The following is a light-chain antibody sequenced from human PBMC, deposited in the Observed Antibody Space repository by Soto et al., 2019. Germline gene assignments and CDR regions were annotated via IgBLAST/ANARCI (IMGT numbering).Light chain of an antibody. CDR3: CSYAGSYTYV. J-gene: IGLJ1*01. Sequence: QSALTQPRSVSGSPGQSVTISCTGTSSDVGDYNFVSWYQQHPGKAPKLVIYDVSKRPSGVPDRFSGSKSGNTASLTISGLQAGDEADYYCCSYAGSYTYVFGTGTKLTVL. V-gene: IGLV2-11*01. CDR1: SSDVGDYNF. CDR2: DVS.